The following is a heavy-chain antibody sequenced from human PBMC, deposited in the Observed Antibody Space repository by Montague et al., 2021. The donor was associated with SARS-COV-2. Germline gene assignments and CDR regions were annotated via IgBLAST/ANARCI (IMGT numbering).Heavy chain of an antibody. Sequence: SETLSLTCTVSGGSISSYHWSWIRQPPGKGLEWIGFIYYSGSTNYNPSLKSRVTISVDTSKNPFSLKLSSVTAADTAVYYCAGGRGWMGSAFDIWGQGTMVPVSS. CDR3: AGGRGWMGSAFDI. CDR2: IYYSGST. D-gene: IGHD6-19*01. CDR1: GGSISSYH. V-gene: IGHV4-59*01. J-gene: IGHJ3*02.